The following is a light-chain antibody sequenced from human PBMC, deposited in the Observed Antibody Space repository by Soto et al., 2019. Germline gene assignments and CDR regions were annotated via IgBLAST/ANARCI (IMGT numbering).Light chain of an antibody. CDR2: KAS. CDR1: QSISSW. Sequence: DIQMTQSPSTLSASVGARVTITCRASQSISSWLAWYQQKPGKAPKLLIYKASNLQSGVPSRFSGSGSGTEFTLAISSLQPDDVATYYCQQYYSHSSFGQGIKLEIK. CDR3: QQYYSHSS. V-gene: IGKV1-5*03. J-gene: IGKJ2*01.